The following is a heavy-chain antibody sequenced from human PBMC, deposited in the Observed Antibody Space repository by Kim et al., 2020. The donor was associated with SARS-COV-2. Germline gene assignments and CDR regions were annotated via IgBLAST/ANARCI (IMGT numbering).Heavy chain of an antibody. CDR1: GFTFSSYG. D-gene: IGHD6-13*01. J-gene: IGHJ6*03. Sequence: GGSLRLSCAASGFTFSSYGMHWVRQAPGKGLEWVAVISYDGSNKYYADSVKGRFTISRDNSKNTLYLQMNSLRAEDTAVYYCAKDQHDSSRDLYYYYYMDVWGKGTTVTVSS. CDR3: AKDQHDSSRDLYYYYYMDV. V-gene: IGHV3-30*18. CDR2: ISYDGSNK.